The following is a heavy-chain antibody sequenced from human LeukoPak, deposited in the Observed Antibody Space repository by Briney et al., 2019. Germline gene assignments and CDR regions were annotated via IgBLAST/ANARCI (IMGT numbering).Heavy chain of an antibody. Sequence: GGSLRLSCAASGFTFNTWMTWVRQAPGKGLEWVANIKKDGIEKYYVDSVKGRFTISRDNSKNTLYLQMNSLRAEDTAVYYCAKGRIVGAYDAFDIWGQGTMVTVSS. CDR3: AKGRIVGAYDAFDI. V-gene: IGHV3-7*01. D-gene: IGHD1-26*01. CDR2: IKKDGIEK. CDR1: GFTFNTW. J-gene: IGHJ3*02.